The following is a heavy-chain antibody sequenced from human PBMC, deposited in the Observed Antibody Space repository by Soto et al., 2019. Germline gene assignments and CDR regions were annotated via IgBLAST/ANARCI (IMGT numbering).Heavy chain of an antibody. J-gene: IGHJ5*02. V-gene: IGHV4-4*02. D-gene: IGHD3-10*01. CDR2: IYYSGST. CDR1: GGAISSSNW. CDR3: ASQMYYDASGRDTWFDP. Sequence: KPSETRSLTCAVSGGAISSSNWWSWVRQPPGRGLEWIGEIYYSGSTNYNPSLKSRVTISVDTSKNQFSLKLSSVTAADTAVYYCASQMYYDASGRDTWFDPWGQGTRVTVSS.